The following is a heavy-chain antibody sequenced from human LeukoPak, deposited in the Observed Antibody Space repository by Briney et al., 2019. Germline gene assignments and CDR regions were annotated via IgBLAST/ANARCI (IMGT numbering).Heavy chain of an antibody. CDR1: GFTFSSYG. D-gene: IGHD3-22*01. J-gene: IGHJ6*02. CDR3: ARDLITMTHYYYYGMDV. CDR2: IWYDGSNK. V-gene: IGHV3-33*01. Sequence: GRSLRLSCAASGFTFSSYGMHWVRQAPGKGLEWVAVIWYDGSNKYYADSVKGRFTISRDNSKNTLYLQMNSLRAEDTAVYYCARDLITMTHYYYYGMDVWGQGTTVTVSS.